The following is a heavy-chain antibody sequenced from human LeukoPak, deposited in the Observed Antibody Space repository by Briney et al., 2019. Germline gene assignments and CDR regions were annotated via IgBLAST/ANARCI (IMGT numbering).Heavy chain of an antibody. V-gene: IGHV5-51*01. Sequence: GESLKISCKGSGYSFTSYWIGWVRRMPGKGLEWMGIIYPGGSDTRYSPSFQGQVTISADKSISTAYLQWSSLKASDTAMYYCARGPKTYYDFWSGYYEIDYWGQGTLVTVSS. J-gene: IGHJ4*02. CDR1: GYSFTSYW. D-gene: IGHD3-3*01. CDR3: ARGPKTYYDFWSGYYEIDY. CDR2: IYPGGSDT.